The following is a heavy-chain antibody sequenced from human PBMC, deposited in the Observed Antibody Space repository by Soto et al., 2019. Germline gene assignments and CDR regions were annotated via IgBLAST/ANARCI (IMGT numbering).Heavy chain of an antibody. CDR2: ISGSGGST. D-gene: IGHD2-15*01. CDR1: GFTFSSYA. J-gene: IGHJ6*04. Sequence: GGSLRLSCAASGFTFSSYAMNWVRQAPGKGLEWVSAISGSGGSTYYADSVKGRFTISRDNSKNTLYLQMNSLRAEDTAVYYCAKVLSSQPYYGTDVRGKGTTVTVSS. CDR3: AKVLSSQPYYGTDV. V-gene: IGHV3-23*01.